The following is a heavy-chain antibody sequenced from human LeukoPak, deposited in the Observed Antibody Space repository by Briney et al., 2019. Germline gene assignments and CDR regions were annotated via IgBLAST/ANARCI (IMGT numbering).Heavy chain of an antibody. CDR1: GGSFSGYY. Sequence: SETLSLTCAVYGGSFSGYYWSWIRQPPAKGLEWIGEINHNGSTNYNPSLKSQVTISVGTSKNQFSLKLSSVTAADTAVYYCARDRRYCSSSSCSDSGYDDYWGQGTLVIVSS. J-gene: IGHJ4*02. CDR3: ARDRRYCSSSSCSDSGYDDY. D-gene: IGHD2-2*01. CDR2: INHNGST. V-gene: IGHV4-34*01.